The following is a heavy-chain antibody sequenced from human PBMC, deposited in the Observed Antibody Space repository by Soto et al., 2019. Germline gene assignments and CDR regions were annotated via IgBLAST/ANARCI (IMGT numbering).Heavy chain of an antibody. V-gene: IGHV3-30*18. CDR1: GFTFISYG. CDR3: AKEDIVVVPAHKDYYYGMDV. J-gene: IGHJ6*02. D-gene: IGHD2-2*01. Sequence: GGSLRLSCAASGFTFISYGMHWVRQAPGKGLEWVAVISYDGSNKYYADSVKGRFTISRDNSKNTLYLQMNSLRAEDTAVYYCAKEDIVVVPAHKDYYYGMDVWGQGTTVTVSS. CDR2: ISYDGSNK.